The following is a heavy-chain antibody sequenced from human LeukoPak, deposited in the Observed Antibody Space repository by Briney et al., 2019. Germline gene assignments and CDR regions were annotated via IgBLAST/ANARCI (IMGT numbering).Heavy chain of an antibody. CDR2: MIPILGIA. J-gene: IGHJ2*01. Sequence: SVKVSCKASGGTFSSYAISWVRQAPGQGLEWMGRMIPILGIANYAQKFQGRVTITADKSTSTAYMELSSLRSEDTAVYYCARGVEMATIGYFDLWGRGTLVTVSS. V-gene: IGHV1-69*04. CDR1: GGTFSSYA. D-gene: IGHD5-24*01. CDR3: ARGVEMATIGYFDL.